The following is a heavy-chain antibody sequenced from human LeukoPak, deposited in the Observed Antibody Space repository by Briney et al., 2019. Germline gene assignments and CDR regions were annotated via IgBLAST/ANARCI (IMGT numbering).Heavy chain of an antibody. D-gene: IGHD3-3*01. CDR1: GFTFSSYA. V-gene: IGHV3-23*01. CDR3: AKDISGLVEGDY. CDR2: ISGSGGST. Sequence: GGSLRLSCAASGFTFSSYAMSWVRQAPGKGLEWVSAISGSGGSTYYADSVKGRVTISRDNSKNTLYLQMTSLRAEDTAVYYCAKDISGLVEGDYWGQGTLVTVSS. J-gene: IGHJ4*02.